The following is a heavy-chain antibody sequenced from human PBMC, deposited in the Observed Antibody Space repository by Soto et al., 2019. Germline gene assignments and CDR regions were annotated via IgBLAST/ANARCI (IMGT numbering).Heavy chain of an antibody. J-gene: IGHJ5*02. CDR3: ARYRSLDP. D-gene: IGHD3-16*02. Sequence: EVQLVESGGGLVQPGGSLRLSCADSGFILRIYWMSWVRQAPGMGLQWVASIKEDGSEKYYVDPVKGRFTISRENAKNSLYLQMNSLRAEDTAVYYCARYRSLDPWGQGILVTVSS. CDR2: IKEDGSEK. V-gene: IGHV3-7*03. CDR1: GFILRIYW.